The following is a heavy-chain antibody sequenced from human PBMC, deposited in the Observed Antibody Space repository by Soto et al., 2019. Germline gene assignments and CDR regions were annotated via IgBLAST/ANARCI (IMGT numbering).Heavy chain of an antibody. J-gene: IGHJ4*02. CDR2: IYYSGST. CDR1: GGSISSGDYF. D-gene: IGHD5-18*01. Sequence: SETLSLTCTVSGGSISSGDYFWSWIRQHPGKGLEWIGYIYYSGSTYYNPSLRSRLTISLDTSKNQFSLRLSSVTAADTAVYYCASVDTAVPRRIDYWGQGTLVTVSS. V-gene: IGHV4-31*03. CDR3: ASVDTAVPRRIDY.